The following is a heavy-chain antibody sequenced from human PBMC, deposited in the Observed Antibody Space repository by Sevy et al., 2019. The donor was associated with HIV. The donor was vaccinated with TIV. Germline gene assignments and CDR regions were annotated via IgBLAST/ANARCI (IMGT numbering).Heavy chain of an antibody. J-gene: IGHJ6*02. CDR3: ARPPAYSSSSGYYYGMDV. CDR1: GYSFTSYW. V-gene: IGHV5-51*01. CDR2: IYPGDSDT. Sequence: GESLKTSCKGSGYSFTSYWIGWVRQMPGKGLEWMGIIYPGDSDTRYSPSFQGQVTISADKSISTAYLQWSSLKASDTAMYYCARPPAYSSSSGYYYGMDVWGQGTTVTVSS. D-gene: IGHD6-6*01.